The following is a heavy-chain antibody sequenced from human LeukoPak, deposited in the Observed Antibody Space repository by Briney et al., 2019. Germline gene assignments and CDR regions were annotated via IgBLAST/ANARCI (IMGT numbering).Heavy chain of an antibody. J-gene: IGHJ6*02. D-gene: IGHD3-10*01. Sequence: GSSVKVSCKASGATFSIYAISWVRQAPGQGLEWMGRIIPILGIANYAQKFQGRVTITADKSTSTAYMELSSLRSEDTAVYYCARDRSGYYGSGDYGMDVWGQGTTVTVSS. CDR3: ARDRSGYYGSGDYGMDV. V-gene: IGHV1-69*04. CDR2: IIPILGIA. CDR1: GATFSIYA.